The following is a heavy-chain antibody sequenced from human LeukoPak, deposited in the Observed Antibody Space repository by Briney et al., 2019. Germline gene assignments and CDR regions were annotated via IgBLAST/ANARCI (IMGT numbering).Heavy chain of an antibody. Sequence: SETLSLTCTVSGDSISSYYWSWIRQPAGKGLEWIGRIYTTGSTNYNPSLKSRVTMSVDTSKNHFSLKLSSVTAADTAVYYCARGIAAAAKQGGFDFWGQGNLVTVSS. CDR2: IYTTGST. D-gene: IGHD6-13*01. CDR1: GDSISSYY. CDR3: ARGIAAAAKQGGFDF. J-gene: IGHJ4*02. V-gene: IGHV4-4*07.